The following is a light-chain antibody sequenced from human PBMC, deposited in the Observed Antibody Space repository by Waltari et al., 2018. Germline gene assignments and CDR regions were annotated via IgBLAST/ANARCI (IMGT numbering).Light chain of an antibody. V-gene: IGKV3-20*01. CDR2: DTS. CDR1: HSVGRS. J-gene: IGKJ1*01. CDR3: QLYVNLPVT. Sequence: DIVLTQSPGALSLSPGARATLSCRASHSVGRSLAWYQQKPGQAPRLLIYDTSSRATGTPGRFSGSGSGTDFSLAISSLEPEDFAVYFCQLYVNLPVTFGQGTKVEI.